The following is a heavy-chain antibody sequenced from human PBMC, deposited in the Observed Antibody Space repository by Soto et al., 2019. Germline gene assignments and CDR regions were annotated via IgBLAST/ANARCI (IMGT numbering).Heavy chain of an antibody. J-gene: IGHJ6*02. CDR3: ARAPPGPSPRWVL. CDR1: GGSISSGGYS. CDR2: IYPTGTT. D-gene: IGHD3-10*01. V-gene: IGHV4-30-2*06. Sequence: QLQLRESGSGLVKPSETLSLTCTVSGGSISSGGYSWNWIRQSPEKGLEWIGCIYPTGTTYYHPSLKSRVTISVDTSRNQFSLNLTSVTAADTAVYYCARAPPGPSPRWVLWGQGTTVTVSS.